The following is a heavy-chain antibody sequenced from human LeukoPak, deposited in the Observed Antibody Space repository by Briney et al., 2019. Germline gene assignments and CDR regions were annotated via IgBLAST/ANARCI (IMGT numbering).Heavy chain of an antibody. CDR1: GFTFSSYW. V-gene: IGHV3-7*05. D-gene: IGHD3-10*01. Sequence: GGSLILSCSASGFTFSSYWMTWVRQAPGKGLEWVATIKEDGRDKYYVDSVRGRFTISRDNAENSLYLQMNSLRAEDTALYYCVRDGIRDIPGIITIRYDYWGQGTLVTVSS. J-gene: IGHJ4*02. CDR3: VRDGIRDIPGIITIRYDY. CDR2: IKEDGRDK.